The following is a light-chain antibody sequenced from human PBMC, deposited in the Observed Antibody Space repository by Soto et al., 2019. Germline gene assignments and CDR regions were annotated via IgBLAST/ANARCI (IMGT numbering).Light chain of an antibody. Sequence: EIVMTQSPATLSVSPGERATLSCGASQSVRSNLAWYQQKPGQAPRLLIYGASTRATGVPARFSGSGSGTEFTLTISGLQSEDFAVYYCQHYNNWPPWTFGQGTKVEIK. J-gene: IGKJ1*01. CDR1: QSVRSN. V-gene: IGKV3-15*01. CDR3: QHYNNWPPWT. CDR2: GAS.